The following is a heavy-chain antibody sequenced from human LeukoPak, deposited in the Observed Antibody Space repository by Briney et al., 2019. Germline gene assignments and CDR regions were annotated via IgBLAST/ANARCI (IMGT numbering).Heavy chain of an antibody. Sequence: SETLSLTCTVSGGSISSSSYYWGWIRQPPGKGLEWIGSIYYSGSTYYNPSLKRRFTISVDTSKNQFSLKLSSVTAADTAVYYCARARGATSYFFDYWGQGTLVTVSS. D-gene: IGHD1-26*01. CDR2: IYYSGST. CDR1: GGSISSSSYY. V-gene: IGHV4-39*07. CDR3: ARARGATSYFFDY. J-gene: IGHJ4*02.